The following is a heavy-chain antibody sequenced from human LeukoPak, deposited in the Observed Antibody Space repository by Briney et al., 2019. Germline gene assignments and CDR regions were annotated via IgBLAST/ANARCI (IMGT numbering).Heavy chain of an antibody. J-gene: IGHJ4*02. CDR2: VYYRGPT. Sequence: PSETLSLTCAVSGGSICTSNCDWGWIRQPPGKGLEWIGSVYYRGPTYYNPPLKSRVTMSVDTSRNQFSLKLSSVTAADTAVYYCARGEANRGYFDYWGQGTLVTVSS. CDR3: ARGEANRGYFDY. V-gene: IGHV4-39*01. CDR1: GGSICTSNCD. D-gene: IGHD7-27*01.